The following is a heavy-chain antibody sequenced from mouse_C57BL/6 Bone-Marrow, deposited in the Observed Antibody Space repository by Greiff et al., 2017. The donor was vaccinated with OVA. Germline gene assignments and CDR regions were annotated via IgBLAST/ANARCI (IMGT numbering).Heavy chain of an antibody. CDR1: GFTFINYG. Sequence: EVKLVESGGDLVKPGGSLKLSCAASGFTFINYGMSWVRQTPDKRLEWVAAISSGGSYTYSPYSVTGRFTISRDNAKNTLYMQKSSLKTEDTAMKYCVRAAGDYGRGAMDYWGQGTSVTVSS. J-gene: IGHJ4*01. CDR2: ISSGGSYT. V-gene: IGHV5-6*01. CDR3: VRAAGDYGRGAMDY. D-gene: IGHD1-1*01.